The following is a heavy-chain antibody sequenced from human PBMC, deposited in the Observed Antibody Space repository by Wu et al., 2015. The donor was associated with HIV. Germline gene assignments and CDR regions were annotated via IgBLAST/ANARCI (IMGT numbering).Heavy chain of an antibody. CDR2: INPNSGGT. D-gene: IGHD2-15*01. V-gene: IGHV1-2*02. CDR3: ARDLGDIVVVVACVLWTT. J-gene: IGHJ4*02. Sequence: QVQLVQSGAEVKKPGASVKVSCKASGYTFTGYYMHWVRQAPGQGLEWMGWINPNSGGTNYAQKFQGRVTMTRDTSISTAYMELSRLRSDDTAVYYCARDLGDIVVVVACVLWTTWGQGTLVTGLL. CDR1: GYTFTGYY.